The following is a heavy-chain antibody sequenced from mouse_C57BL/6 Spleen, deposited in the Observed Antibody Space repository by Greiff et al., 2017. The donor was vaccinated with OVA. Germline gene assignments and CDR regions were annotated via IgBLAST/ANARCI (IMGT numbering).Heavy chain of an antibody. CDR3: ARDRSDYYGSSLYFDV. CDR1: GFTFSDYY. Sequence: EVKLVESEGGLVQPGSSMKLSCTASGFTFSDYYMAWVRQVPEKGLEWVANINYDGSSTYYLDSLKSRFIISRDNAKNILYLQMSSLKSEDTATYYCARDRSDYYGSSLYFDVWGTGTTVTVSS. J-gene: IGHJ1*03. D-gene: IGHD1-1*01. V-gene: IGHV5-16*01. CDR2: INYDGSST.